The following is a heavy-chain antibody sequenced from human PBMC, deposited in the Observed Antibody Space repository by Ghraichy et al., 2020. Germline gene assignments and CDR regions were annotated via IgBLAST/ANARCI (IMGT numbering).Heavy chain of an antibody. J-gene: IGHJ4*02. CDR3: AKADLYYDILTGYYKGIDY. V-gene: IGHV3-23*01. CDR1: GFTFSSYA. CDR2: ISGSGGST. D-gene: IGHD3-9*01. Sequence: GGSLRLSCAASGFTFSSYAMSWVRQAPGKRLEWVSAISGSGGSTYYADSVKGRFTISRDNSKNTLYLQMNSLRAEDTAVYYCAKADLYYDILTGYYKGIDYWGQGTLVTVSS.